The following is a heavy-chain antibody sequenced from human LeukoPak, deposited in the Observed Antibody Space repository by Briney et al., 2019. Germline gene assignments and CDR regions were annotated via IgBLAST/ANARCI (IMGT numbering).Heavy chain of an antibody. CDR3: ARDLRTGAPDYFDS. CDR2: TSIDQGIK. D-gene: IGHD1-14*01. V-gene: IGHV3-30*04. Sequence: GGSLRLSCAASGFRFTSYDIHWVRQAPGQGLEWVAVTSIDQGIKFYTDSVKGRFTISRDNSKNTLYLEMNSLRVDDTAVYFCARDLRTGAPDYFDSWGQGTLVTVSS. J-gene: IGHJ4*02. CDR1: GFRFTSYD.